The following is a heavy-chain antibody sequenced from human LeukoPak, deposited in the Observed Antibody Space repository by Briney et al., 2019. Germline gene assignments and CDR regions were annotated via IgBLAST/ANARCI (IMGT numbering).Heavy chain of an antibody. CDR2: IYYSGST. V-gene: IGHV4-61*01. J-gene: IGHJ4*02. D-gene: IGHD5-18*01. CDR3: ARGKRGYSYGTFDY. Sequence: SETLSLTCNVSGGSVSSGSYYWTWIRLPPGQGLEWIGYIYYSGSTNYNPSLKSRVTISVDTSKNQFSLKLSSVTAADTAVYYCARGKRGYSYGTFDYWGQGTLVTVSS. CDR1: GGSVSSGSYY.